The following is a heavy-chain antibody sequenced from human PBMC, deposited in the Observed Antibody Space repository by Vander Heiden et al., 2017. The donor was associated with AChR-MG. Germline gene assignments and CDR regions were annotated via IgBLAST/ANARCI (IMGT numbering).Heavy chain of an antibody. J-gene: IGHJ6*02. CDR2: ISNSGST. CDR3: ARVSEWDPRTPLIAAAGTRYYYGMDV. CDR1: AGSFSGSY. V-gene: IGHV4-34*01. Sequence: QVQLQQWGAGLLKPSEPLSPHCAVYAGSFSGSYWSWIRQPPGKGLEWSGEISNSGSTNYNPSLKSRVTISVDTSKNKFSLKLSSVTDADTAVYYCARVSEWDPRTPLIAAAGTRYYYGMDVWGQGTTVTVSS. D-gene: IGHD6-13*01.